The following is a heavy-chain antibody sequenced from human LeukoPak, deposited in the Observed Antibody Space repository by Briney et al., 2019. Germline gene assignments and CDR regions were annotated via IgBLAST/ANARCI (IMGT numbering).Heavy chain of an antibody. CDR2: ISYNGTNK. CDR1: GFTLSIYA. D-gene: IGHD3-3*01. CDR3: ARDPEVWSGYSHLYYYYGMDV. J-gene: IGHJ6*02. V-gene: IGHV3-30*04. Sequence: GRSLRPSWAASGFTLSIYAMHWVRQAPGKGLEWVAAISYNGTNKYYADSVKGRFTISRDNSKNTLYLQMNSLRAEDTAVYYCARDPEVWSGYSHLYYYYGMDVWGQGTTVTVSS.